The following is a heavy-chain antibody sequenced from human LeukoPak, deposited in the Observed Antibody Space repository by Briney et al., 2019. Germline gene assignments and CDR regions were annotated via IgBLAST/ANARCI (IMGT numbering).Heavy chain of an antibody. CDR3: ASGHWRGYSYGAFDY. Sequence: GGSLRLSCAASGFTYYSYWMNWVRQAPEKGLQWVANLKQDGSEKYYVDSVKGRFTISRDNTRNSLYLQMNSLRVEDTAVYYCASGHWRGYSYGAFDYWGEGNLV. V-gene: IGHV3-7*01. CDR1: GFTYYSYW. D-gene: IGHD5-18*01. J-gene: IGHJ4*02. CDR2: LKQDGSEK.